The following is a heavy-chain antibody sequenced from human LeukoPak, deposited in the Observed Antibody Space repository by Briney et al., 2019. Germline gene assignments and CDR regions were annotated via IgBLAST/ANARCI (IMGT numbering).Heavy chain of an antibody. D-gene: IGHD1-26*01. CDR3: ARDISGSYPAYYFDY. CDR1: GYTFTGYY. V-gene: IGHV1-2*02. J-gene: IGHJ4*02. CDR2: INPNSGGT. Sequence: ASVKVSCKASGYTFTGYYMHWVRQAPGQGLEWMGWINPNSGGTNYAQKFQGRVTMTRGTSISTAYMELSRLRSDDTAVYYCARDISGSYPAYYFDYWGQGTLVTVSS.